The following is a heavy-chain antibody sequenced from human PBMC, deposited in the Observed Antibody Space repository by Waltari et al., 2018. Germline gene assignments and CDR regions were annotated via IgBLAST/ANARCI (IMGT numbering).Heavy chain of an antibody. CDR1: GYTFTGYY. Sequence: QVQLVQSGAEVKKPGASVKVSCKASGYTFTGYYMHWVRQAPGQGLEWMGVNNPNSGGTNHAQKCQGRVTMTRDTSISAAYMERSRLGSDDTAVYYCAREGVLWFTWGQGTLVTVSS. CDR2: NNPNSGGT. D-gene: IGHD3-10*01. J-gene: IGHJ4*02. V-gene: IGHV1-2*02. CDR3: AREGVLWFT.